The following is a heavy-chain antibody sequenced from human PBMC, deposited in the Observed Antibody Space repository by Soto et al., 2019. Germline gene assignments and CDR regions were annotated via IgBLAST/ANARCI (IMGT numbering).Heavy chain of an antibody. Sequence: PSETLSLTCTVSGGSISSSSYYWGWIRQPPGKGLEWIGSIYYSGGTYYNPSLKSRVTISVDTSKNQFSLKLSSVTAADTAVYYCANVGVYSSSWYKVDWFDPWGQGTLVTVSS. CDR1: GGSISSSSYY. V-gene: IGHV4-39*01. D-gene: IGHD6-13*01. CDR2: IYYSGGT. CDR3: ANVGVYSSSWYKVDWFDP. J-gene: IGHJ5*02.